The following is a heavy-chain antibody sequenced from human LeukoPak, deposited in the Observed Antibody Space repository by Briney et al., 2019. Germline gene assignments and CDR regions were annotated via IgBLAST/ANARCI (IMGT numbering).Heavy chain of an antibody. CDR2: INPRGGST. J-gene: IGHJ4*02. CDR3: ARGRGVHDSHTYDYFDY. CDR1: GYTFISYY. D-gene: IGHD3-22*01. V-gene: IGHV1-46*01. Sequence: ASVKVSCKASGYTFISYYMHWVRQAPGQGLEWMGIINPRGGSTSYAQKFQGRVTMTRGTSTSTVYMELSSLRSEDTAVYYCARGRGVHDSHTYDYFDYWGQGSLVTVSS.